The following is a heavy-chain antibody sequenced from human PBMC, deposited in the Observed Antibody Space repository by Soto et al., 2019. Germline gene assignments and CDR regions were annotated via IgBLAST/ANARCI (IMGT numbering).Heavy chain of an antibody. J-gene: IGHJ4*02. Sequence: ASVKVSCKASGYTFTSYGISWVRQAPGQGLEWMGWISAYNGNTNYAQKLQGRVTMTTDTSTSTAYTELRSLRSDDTVVYYCARVDDYGDYEPFDYWGQGTLVTVSS. D-gene: IGHD4-17*01. CDR2: ISAYNGNT. CDR1: GYTFTSYG. V-gene: IGHV1-18*01. CDR3: ARVDDYGDYEPFDY.